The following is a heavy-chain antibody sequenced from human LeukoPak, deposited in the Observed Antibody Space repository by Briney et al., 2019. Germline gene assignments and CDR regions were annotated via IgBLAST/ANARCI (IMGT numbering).Heavy chain of an antibody. CDR2: INPNSFGT. Sequence: GSSVKVSCKASGYTFTGYYMHWVRQAPGQGLEWMGWINPNSFGTNYAQKFQRRVTMTRDTSISTAYMELSRLRSDDTAVYYCARASYYDSWSGYYPFDYWGQGTLVTVSS. CDR3: ARASYYDSWSGYYPFDY. CDR1: GYTFTGYY. J-gene: IGHJ4*02. V-gene: IGHV1-2*02. D-gene: IGHD3-3*01.